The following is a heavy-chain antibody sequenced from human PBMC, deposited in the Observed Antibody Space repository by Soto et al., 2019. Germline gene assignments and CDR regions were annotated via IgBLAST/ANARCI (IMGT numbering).Heavy chain of an antibody. J-gene: IGHJ4*02. CDR2: IWYDGSNK. CDR3: ARALRGHIQLWFSVDY. Sequence: QVQLVESGGGVVQPGRSLRLSCAASGFTFSSYGMHWVRQAPGKGLEWVAVIWYDGSNKYYADSVKGRFTISRDNSKNTLYLQMNSLRAEDTAVYYCARALRGHIQLWFSVDYWGQGTLVTVSS. D-gene: IGHD5-18*01. V-gene: IGHV3-33*01. CDR1: GFTFSSYG.